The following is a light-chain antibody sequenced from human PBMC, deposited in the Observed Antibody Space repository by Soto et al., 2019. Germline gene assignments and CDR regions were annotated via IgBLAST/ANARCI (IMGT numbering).Light chain of an antibody. CDR2: DAY. Sequence: EVVLTQSPVTLSLSPGERATLSSRASQSFRGLLAWYQQKPGQAPRLLIYDAYNRATDIPPRFSGSGSGTDFTLTISSLEPEDSAVYYCQQRHMWPITFGQGTRLEIK. CDR1: QSFRGL. J-gene: IGKJ5*01. CDR3: QQRHMWPIT. V-gene: IGKV3-11*01.